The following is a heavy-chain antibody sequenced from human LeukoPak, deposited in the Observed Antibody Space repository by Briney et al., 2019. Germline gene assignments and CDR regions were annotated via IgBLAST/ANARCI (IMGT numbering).Heavy chain of an antibody. V-gene: IGHV4-34*01. D-gene: IGHD5-18*01. CDR1: GGSFSGYH. CDR3: ASARIQLWLLEWYFDL. Sequence: PSETLSLTCAVYGGSFSGYHWSWIRQPPGKGLEWIGEINHSGSTSYNPSLKSRVTIPVDTSKNQFSLKLSSVTAADTAVYYCASARIQLWLLEWYFDLWGRGTLVTVSS. CDR2: INHSGST. J-gene: IGHJ2*01.